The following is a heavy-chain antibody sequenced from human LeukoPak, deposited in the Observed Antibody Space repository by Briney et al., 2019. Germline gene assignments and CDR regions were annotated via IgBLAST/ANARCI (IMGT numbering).Heavy chain of an antibody. D-gene: IGHD3-10*01. CDR2: IDSGSATI. J-gene: IGHJ4*02. CDR3: ARCRGFGVYY. Sequence: PGGSLRLSCAASGFTFSSYSMNWLRQAPGKGLEWVSHIDSGSATIYYADSVKGRFTISRDNAKNSLYLELNSLRAEDTAMYYCARCRGFGVYYWGQGTLVTVSS. CDR1: GFTFSSYS. V-gene: IGHV3-48*01.